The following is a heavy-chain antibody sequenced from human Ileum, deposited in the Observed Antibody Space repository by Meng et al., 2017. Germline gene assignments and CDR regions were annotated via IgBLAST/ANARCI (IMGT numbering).Heavy chain of an antibody. CDR1: AGTFSSYT. V-gene: IGHV1-69*02. J-gene: IGHJ4*02. CDR2: IIPILGIA. D-gene: IGHD3-3*01. CDR3: ARSSLGWPFLPFDY. Sequence: QVQLAQSGAEVKKPGSSLKVFCKASAGTFSSYTISWVRQAPGQGLEWMGRIIPILGIANYAQKFQGRVTITADKSTSTAYMELSSLRSEDTAVYYCARSSLGWPFLPFDYWGQGTLVTVSS.